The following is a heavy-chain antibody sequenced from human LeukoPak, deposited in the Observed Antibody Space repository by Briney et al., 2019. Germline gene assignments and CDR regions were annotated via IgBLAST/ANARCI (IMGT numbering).Heavy chain of an antibody. Sequence: PSETLSLTCAVYGGSFSGYYWGWIRQPPGKGLEWIGEINHSGSTNYNPSLKSRVTISVDTSKYQFSLKLSSVTAADTAVYYCARGRDDSSGYLGDFDYWGQGTLVTVSS. CDR2: INHSGST. V-gene: IGHV4-34*01. CDR3: ARGRDDSSGYLGDFDY. J-gene: IGHJ4*02. D-gene: IGHD3-22*01. CDR1: GGSFSGYY.